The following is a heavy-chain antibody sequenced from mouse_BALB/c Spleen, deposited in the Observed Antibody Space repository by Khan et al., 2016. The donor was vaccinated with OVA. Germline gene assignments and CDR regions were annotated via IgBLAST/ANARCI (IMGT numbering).Heavy chain of an antibody. Sequence: VQLKESGAEFVKPGASVKLSCTASGFNIKDTYMHWVKQRLEQGLEWIGRIDPANGYTKYDPKFQGKVTITADTSSNTAYLHLNSLTSKDTADYYYARITYYDRSYWGQGTLVTVSA. D-gene: IGHD2-4*01. CDR3: ARITYYDRSY. CDR2: IDPANGYT. V-gene: IGHV14-3*02. J-gene: IGHJ3*01. CDR1: GFNIKDTY.